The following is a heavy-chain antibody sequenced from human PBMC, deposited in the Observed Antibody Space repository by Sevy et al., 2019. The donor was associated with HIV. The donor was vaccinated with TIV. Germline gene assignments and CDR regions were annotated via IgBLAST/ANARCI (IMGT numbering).Heavy chain of an antibody. J-gene: IGHJ4*02. Sequence: ASVKVSCKASGYTFTGYYMHWVRQAPGQGLEWMGWINPNSGGTNYAQKFQGRVTMTRDTSISTAYMELSRLRSDDTAMYYCAREGYSGYETAGSIDYWGQGTLVTVSS. CDR3: AREGYSGYETAGSIDY. D-gene: IGHD5-12*01. V-gene: IGHV1-2*02. CDR1: GYTFTGYY. CDR2: INPNSGGT.